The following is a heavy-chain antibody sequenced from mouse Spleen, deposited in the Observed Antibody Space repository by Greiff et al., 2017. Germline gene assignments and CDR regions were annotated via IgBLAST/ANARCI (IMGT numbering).Heavy chain of an antibody. Sequence: EVKLVESGGGLVKPGGSLKLSCAASGFTFSSYAMSWVRQTPEKRLEWVATISDGGSYTYYPDNVKGRFTISRDNAKNNLYLQMSHLKSEDTAMYYCARDQTTVVAPYYYAMDYWGQGTSVTVSS. D-gene: IGHD1-1*01. CDR2: ISDGGSYT. CDR1: GFTFSSYA. J-gene: IGHJ4*01. V-gene: IGHV5-4*01. CDR3: ARDQTTVVAPYYYAMDY.